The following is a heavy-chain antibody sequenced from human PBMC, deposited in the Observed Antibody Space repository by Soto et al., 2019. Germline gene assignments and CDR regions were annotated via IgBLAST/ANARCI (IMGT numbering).Heavy chain of an antibody. CDR2: IYYSGGT. J-gene: IGHJ4*02. CDR1: GASISSYY. V-gene: IGHV4-59*01. Sequence: SETLSLTCTVSGASISSYYCSWIRQPPGKGLEWIGYIYYSGGTNYNPSLKSRVTISVDTSKNQFSLKLSSVTAADTAVYYCARDTSSFYGGYFDYWGQGTLVTVSS. D-gene: IGHD4-17*01. CDR3: ARDTSSFYGGYFDY.